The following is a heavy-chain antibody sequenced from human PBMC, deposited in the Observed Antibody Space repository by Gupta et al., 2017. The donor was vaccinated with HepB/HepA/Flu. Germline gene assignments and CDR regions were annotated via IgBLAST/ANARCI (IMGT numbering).Heavy chain of an antibody. CDR3: ARGSGWALDY. Sequence: QVQLVESGGGVVQPGRSLRLSCAASGFTFSPYAMHWVRQAPGKGLEWVAAISNDGSNKFYADSVKGRITITRDNSKNTLYLQMSILKTEDTAVYYCARGSGWALDYWGQGTLVTVSS. CDR2: ISNDGSNK. J-gene: IGHJ4*02. V-gene: IGHV3-30-3*01. D-gene: IGHD6-19*01. CDR1: GFTFSPYA.